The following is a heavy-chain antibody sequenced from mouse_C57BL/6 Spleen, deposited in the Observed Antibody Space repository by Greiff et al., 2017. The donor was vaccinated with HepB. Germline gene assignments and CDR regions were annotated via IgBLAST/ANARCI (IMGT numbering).Heavy chain of an antibody. V-gene: IGHV5-6*01. Sequence: VQLKESGGDLVKPGGSLKLSCAASGFTFSSYGMSWVRQTPEKRLEWVATISSGGSYTYYPDSVKGRFTISRDNAKNTLYLQMSSLKSEDTAMYYCARLLPHYYAMDYWGQGTSVTVSS. CDR1: GFTFSSYG. J-gene: IGHJ4*01. D-gene: IGHD2-10*01. CDR3: ARLLPHYYAMDY. CDR2: ISSGGSYT.